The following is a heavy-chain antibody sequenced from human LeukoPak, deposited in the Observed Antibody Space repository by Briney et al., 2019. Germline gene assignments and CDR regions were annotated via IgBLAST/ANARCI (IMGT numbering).Heavy chain of an antibody. CDR1: GFTFSSYI. CDR2: IGGSVDST. V-gene: IGHV3-23*01. CDR3: ARDLRRIAAYYFDY. J-gene: IGHJ4*02. D-gene: IGHD6-25*01. Sequence: GRSLRLSCAASGFTFSSYIMSWVRQAPRKGMEWVSLIGGSVDSTYYADSVKGRFTISRDNSKNTLYLQTNSLRAEDTAVYYCARDLRRIAAYYFDYWGQGTLVTVSS.